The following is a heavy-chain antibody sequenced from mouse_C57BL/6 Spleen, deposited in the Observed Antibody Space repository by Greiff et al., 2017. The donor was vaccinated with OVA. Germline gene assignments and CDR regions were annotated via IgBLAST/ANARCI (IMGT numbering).Heavy chain of an antibody. J-gene: IGHJ3*01. CDR1: GYTFTSYW. D-gene: IGHD2-3*01. V-gene: IGHV1-69*01. Sequence: QVQLQQPGAELVMPGASVKLSCKASGYTFTSYWMHWVKQRPGQGLEWIGEIDPSDSYTNYNQKFKGKSTLTVDKSSSTAYMQLSRLTSEDAAVYYCARGEGYYTKCAYWGQGTLVTVSA. CDR3: ARGEGYYTKCAY. CDR2: IDPSDSYT.